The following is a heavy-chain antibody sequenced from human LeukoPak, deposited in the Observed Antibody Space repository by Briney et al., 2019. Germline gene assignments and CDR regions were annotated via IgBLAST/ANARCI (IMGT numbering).Heavy chain of an antibody. CDR3: ANAGYYGSGSYPRAVDY. Sequence: TPSETLSLTCAVSGGFISSSNWWSWVRQPPGKGLEWIGEINHSGSTNYNPSLKSRVTISVDTSKNQFSLKLSSVTAADTAVYYCANAGYYGSGSYPRAVDYWGQGTLVSVSS. CDR1: GGFISSSNW. V-gene: IGHV4-4*02. D-gene: IGHD3-10*01. CDR2: INHSGST. J-gene: IGHJ4*02.